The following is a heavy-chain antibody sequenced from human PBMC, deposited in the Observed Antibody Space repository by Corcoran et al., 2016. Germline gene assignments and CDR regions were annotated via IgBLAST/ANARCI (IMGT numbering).Heavy chain of an antibody. J-gene: IGHJ5*02. D-gene: IGHD3-10*01. CDR2: IYSGGST. CDR3: ARLWFGELFAWFDP. Sequence: EVPLVESGGGLIQPGGSLRLSCAASGFTVSSDYMSWVRQAPGKGLEWVSVIYSGGSTYYADSVKGRYTISRDNSKNTLYLQMNSLRAEDTAVYYCARLWFGELFAWFDPWGQGTLVTVSS. CDR1: GFTVSSDY. V-gene: IGHV3-53*01.